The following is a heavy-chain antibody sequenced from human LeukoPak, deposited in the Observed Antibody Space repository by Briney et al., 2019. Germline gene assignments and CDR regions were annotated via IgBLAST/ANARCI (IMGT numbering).Heavy chain of an antibody. D-gene: IGHD4-17*01. J-gene: IGHJ4*02. V-gene: IGHV4-34*01. CDR3: TRMTTGHDY. CDR1: GVSFNDYY. CDR2: INHSGYT. Sequence: SETLSLTCAVSGVSFNDYYWSWVRQTPGKGLEWIGEINHSGYTNDSPSLKSRVTLSIDTSRKQFSLNVRSVTVADTGIYYCTRMTTGHDYWGQGTLVIVSS.